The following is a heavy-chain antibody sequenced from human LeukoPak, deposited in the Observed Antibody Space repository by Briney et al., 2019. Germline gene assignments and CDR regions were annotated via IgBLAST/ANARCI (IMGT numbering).Heavy chain of an antibody. CDR3: AREAGIAVGSVDY. CDR1: GFTFSTYA. D-gene: IGHD6-19*01. J-gene: IGHJ4*02. V-gene: IGHV3-30-3*01. Sequence: GGSLRLSCAASGFTFSTYAMNWVRQAPGKGLEWVAVISYDGSNKYYADSVKGRFTISRDNFKNTLYLQMSSLRAEDTAVYYCAREAGIAVGSVDYWGQGTLVTVSS. CDR2: ISYDGSNK.